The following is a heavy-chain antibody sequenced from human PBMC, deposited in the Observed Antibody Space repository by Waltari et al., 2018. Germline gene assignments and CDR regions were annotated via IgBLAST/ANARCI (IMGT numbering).Heavy chain of an antibody. CDR1: GGSISSSSYY. Sequence: QLQLQESGPGLVKPSETLSLTCTVSGGSISSSSYYWGWIRQPPGKGLEWIGSIYYSGCTYYNPSLKSRVTISVDTSKNQFSLKLSSVTAADTAVYYCASPDCTNGVCGDWGQGTLVTVSS. V-gene: IGHV4-39*07. D-gene: IGHD2-8*01. CDR3: ASPDCTNGVCGD. J-gene: IGHJ4*02. CDR2: IYYSGCT.